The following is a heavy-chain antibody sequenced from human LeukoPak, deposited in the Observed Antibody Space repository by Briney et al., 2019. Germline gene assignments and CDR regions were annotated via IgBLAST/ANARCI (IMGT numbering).Heavy chain of an antibody. D-gene: IGHD3-22*01. CDR2: IYYSGST. Sequence: SETLSLTCTVSGGSISSSSYYWGWIRQPPGKGLEWSGSIYYSGSTYYNPSLKSRVTISVDTSKNQYSLKLSSVTAADTAVYYCARRKNYYDSPWGQGTLVTVSS. CDR1: GGSISSSSYY. V-gene: IGHV4-39*01. J-gene: IGHJ5*02. CDR3: ARRKNYYDSP.